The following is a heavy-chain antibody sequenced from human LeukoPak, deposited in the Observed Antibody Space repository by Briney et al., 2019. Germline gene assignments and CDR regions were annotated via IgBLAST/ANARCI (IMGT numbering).Heavy chain of an antibody. CDR3: ARKLYFDH. CDR2: IYSDGTT. V-gene: IGHV3-53*01. CDR1: GFTVSSDY. Sequence: GGSLRLSCAASGFTVSSDYLSWVRQAPGKGLEWVSIIYSDGTTYYADSVKGRFTISRDDSKNTLYPQMNSLRAEDTAVYYCARKLYFDHWGQGTLVTVSS. J-gene: IGHJ4*02.